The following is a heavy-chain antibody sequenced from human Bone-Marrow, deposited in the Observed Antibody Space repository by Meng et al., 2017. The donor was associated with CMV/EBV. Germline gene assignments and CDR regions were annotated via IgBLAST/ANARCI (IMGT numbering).Heavy chain of an antibody. D-gene: IGHD3-16*02. CDR2: ISGSGGST. CDR3: AKADYVWGSYRYFHFDY. CDR1: GFTFSSYA. Sequence: GESLKISCAASGFTFSSYAMSWIRQAPGEGLEWVSTISGSGGSTYYADSVKGRFTISRDNSKNTLYLQMNSLRAEDTAIYYCAKADYVWGSYRYFHFDYWGQGTLVTVSS. V-gene: IGHV3-23*01. J-gene: IGHJ4*02.